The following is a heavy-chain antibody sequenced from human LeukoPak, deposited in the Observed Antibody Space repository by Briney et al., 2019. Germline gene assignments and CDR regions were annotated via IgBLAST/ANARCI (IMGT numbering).Heavy chain of an antibody. V-gene: IGHV3-30*02. D-gene: IGHD1-26*01. J-gene: IGHJ5*02. CDR3: AKDGGSYQSWFDP. Sequence: GGSLRLSCAASGFTFSSYGMSWVRQAPGKGLEWVAFIRYDGSNKYYADSVKGRFTISRDNSKNTLYLQMNSLRAEDTAVYYCAKDGGSYQSWFDPWGQGTLVTVSS. CDR2: IRYDGSNK. CDR1: GFTFSSYG.